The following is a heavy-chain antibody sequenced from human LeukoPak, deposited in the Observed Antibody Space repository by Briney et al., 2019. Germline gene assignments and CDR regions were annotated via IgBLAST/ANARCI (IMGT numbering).Heavy chain of an antibody. J-gene: IGHJ6*02. Sequence: LSLTCAVYGGSFSGYYWSWIRQAPGKGLEWVSYISSSGSTIYYADSVKGRFTISRDNAKNSLYLQMNSLRAEDTAVYYCARDQDWNYYYYYGMDVWGQGTTVTVSS. CDR3: ARDQDWNYYYYYGMDV. V-gene: IGHV3-11*01. D-gene: IGHD1-1*01. CDR1: GGSFSGYY. CDR2: ISSSGSTI.